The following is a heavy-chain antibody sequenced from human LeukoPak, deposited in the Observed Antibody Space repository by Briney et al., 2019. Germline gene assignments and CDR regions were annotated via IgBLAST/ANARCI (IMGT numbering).Heavy chain of an antibody. CDR1: GYTFTSYD. D-gene: IGHD6-19*01. Sequence: ASVKVSCKASGYTFTSYDINWVRQATGQGLEWMGWMNPNSGNTGYAQKFQGRVTMTRNTSISTAYMELSSLRSEDTAVYYRARGSSGAYYYYGMDVWGQGTTVTVSS. V-gene: IGHV1-8*01. CDR3: ARGSSGAYYYYGMDV. CDR2: MNPNSGNT. J-gene: IGHJ6*02.